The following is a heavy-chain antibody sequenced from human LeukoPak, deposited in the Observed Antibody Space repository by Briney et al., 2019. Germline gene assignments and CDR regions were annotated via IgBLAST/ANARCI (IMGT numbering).Heavy chain of an antibody. J-gene: IGHJ4*02. CDR3: AKDVGYCSSTSCYIFDY. D-gene: IGHD2-2*02. CDR1: GFTFSSYA. Sequence: GGSLTLSCAASGFTFSSYAMSWVRQAPGKGLEWVSAISGSGGSTYYADSVKGRLTISRDNSKNTLYLQMNSLRAEDTAVYYCAKDVGYCSSTSCYIFDYWGQGTLVTVSS. V-gene: IGHV3-23*01. CDR2: ISGSGGST.